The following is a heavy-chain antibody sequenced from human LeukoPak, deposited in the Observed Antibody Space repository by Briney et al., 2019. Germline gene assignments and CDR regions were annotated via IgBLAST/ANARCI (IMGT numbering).Heavy chain of an antibody. D-gene: IGHD3-9*01. V-gene: IGHV4-61*02. J-gene: IGHJ2*01. CDR2: IYYSGSI. CDR1: GGSISTSNYY. CDR3: AKTPPTIFGHFDL. Sequence: SETLSLTCTVSGGSISTSNYYWSWIRQPAGKGLEWIGRIYYSGSINYNPSLKSRVTISVDTSKNQFSLKMSSVTAADTAVYYCAKTPPTIFGHFDLWGRGTLVTVSS.